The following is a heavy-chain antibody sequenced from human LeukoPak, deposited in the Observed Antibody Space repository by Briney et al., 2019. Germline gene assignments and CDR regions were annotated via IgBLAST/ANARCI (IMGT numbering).Heavy chain of an antibody. CDR1: GFTFSSYG. V-gene: IGHV3-30*18. Sequence: GGSLRLSCAACGFTFSSYGMHGAGQAQGKGLEGVGVKSYEGSNQFYAVSVKSRFPISRHNSKNTLYLQMNSLRAEDTSVYYCAKDGVPAAIGFFDYLVQGTLVTVSS. J-gene: IGHJ4*02. CDR3: AKDGVPAAIGFFDY. D-gene: IGHD2-2*01. CDR2: KSYEGSNQ.